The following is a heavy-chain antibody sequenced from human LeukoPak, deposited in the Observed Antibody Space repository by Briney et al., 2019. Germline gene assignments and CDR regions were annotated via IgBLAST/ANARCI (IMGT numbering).Heavy chain of an antibody. V-gene: IGHV3-66*04. CDR2: IYSGGST. CDR3: ARRYYYDSSGYYYGGAFDI. J-gene: IGHJ3*02. CDR1: GFTVSSNY. D-gene: IGHD3-22*01. Sequence: GGSLRLSCAASGFTVSSNYMSWVRQAPGKGLEWVSVIYSGGSTYYADSVKGRFTISRDNARNTLYLQMNSLRAEDTAVYYCARRYYYDSSGYYYGGAFDIWGQGTMVTVSS.